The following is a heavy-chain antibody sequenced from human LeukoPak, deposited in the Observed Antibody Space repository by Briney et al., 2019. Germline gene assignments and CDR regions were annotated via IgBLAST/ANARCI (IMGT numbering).Heavy chain of an antibody. CDR1: GGTFRSYV. D-gene: IGHD3-10*01. V-gene: IGHV1-69*01. CDR2: IVSVSGIA. J-gene: IGHJ6*02. Sequence: SVKVSCKAFGGTFRSYVISWVRQAPGQGLEWMGGIVSVSGIASYAQRFEGRVTITADESTNIAYLELRSLTSEDTAFYYCARRVGNFYGSGSSNALDVWGQGTAITVSS. CDR3: ARRVGNFYGSGSSNALDV.